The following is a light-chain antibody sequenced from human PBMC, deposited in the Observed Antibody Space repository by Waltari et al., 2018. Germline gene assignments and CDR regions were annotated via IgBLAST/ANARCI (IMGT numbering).Light chain of an antibody. J-gene: IGLJ3*02. CDR3: CSYAGRNIWV. Sequence: QSALTQPASVSGSPGQSITISCTGTSSDVGFYNLVSWYQQHPGRAPALVVYAVIRRPSGVSNRFSGSKSGNTASLTISGLQAEDEADYYCCSYAGRNIWVFGGGTKLTVL. CDR2: AVI. CDR1: SSDVGFYNL. V-gene: IGLV2-23*02.